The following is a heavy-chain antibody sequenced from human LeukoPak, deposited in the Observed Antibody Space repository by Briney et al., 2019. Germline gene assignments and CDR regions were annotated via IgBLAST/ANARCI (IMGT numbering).Heavy chain of an antibody. Sequence: QPGGSLRLSCSASGFPFIRYAMHWVRQAPGKGLEYVSAISSNGGSTYYADSVKGRFTISRDNSKNTLYLQMSSLRAEDTAVYYCVNTREYSGYLYDRWGQGTLVTVSS. J-gene: IGHJ4*02. CDR1: GFPFIRYA. D-gene: IGHD5-12*01. CDR3: VNTREYSGYLYDR. CDR2: ISSNGGST. V-gene: IGHV3-64D*06.